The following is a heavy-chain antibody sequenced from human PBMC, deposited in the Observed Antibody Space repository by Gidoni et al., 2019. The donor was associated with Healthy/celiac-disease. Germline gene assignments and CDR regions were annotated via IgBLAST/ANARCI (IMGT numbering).Heavy chain of an antibody. D-gene: IGHD3-9*01. CDR1: GFLFSGSA. J-gene: IGHJ3*02. CDR2: IRSKANSYST. V-gene: IGHV3-73*01. CDR3: TRTDFYWLFPDAFDI. Sequence: EVQRVESGGGLVQPWGSLNLPCGASGFLFSGSAMHCVRQASGKGLEWVGRIRSKANSYSTAYAATVKGRFTISRDDSKNTAYLQMNSLKTEDTAVYYCTRTDFYWLFPDAFDIWGQGTMVTVSS.